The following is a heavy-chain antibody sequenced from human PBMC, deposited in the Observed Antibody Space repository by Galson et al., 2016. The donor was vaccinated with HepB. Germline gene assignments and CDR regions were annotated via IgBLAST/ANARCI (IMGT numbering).Heavy chain of an antibody. CDR1: GFTFSSYG. V-gene: IGHV3-30*03. CDR3: ARATYMIRQDPDTVGV. D-gene: IGHD3-16*01. J-gene: IGHJ3*01. CDR2: ISYDGSNK. Sequence: SLRLSCAASGFTFSSYGIHWVRQAPGKGLEWVALISYDGSNKYYADSVKGRITISRDTSKNTVYLQMNSLRVDDTAVYYCARATYMIRQDPDTVGVWGQGTMVIVSS.